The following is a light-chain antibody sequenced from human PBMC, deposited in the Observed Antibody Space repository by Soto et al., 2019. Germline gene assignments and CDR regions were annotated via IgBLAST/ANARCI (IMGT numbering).Light chain of an antibody. J-gene: IGLJ2*01. CDR2: GNN. CDR3: QSYDSSLSGVV. Sequence: QSVLTPPPSVSGAPGQRVTISCTGSSSNIGAGYDVHWYQQFPGTAPKLLIYGNNNRPSGVPDRFSGSKSVTSASLAITGLQAEDEADYYCQSYDSSLSGVVFGGGTKLTVL. V-gene: IGLV1-40*01. CDR1: SSNIGAGYD.